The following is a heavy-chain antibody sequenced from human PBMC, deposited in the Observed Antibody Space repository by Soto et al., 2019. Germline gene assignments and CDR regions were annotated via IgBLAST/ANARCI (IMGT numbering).Heavy chain of an antibody. D-gene: IGHD3-22*01. CDR3: ARAGYYYDSSAFDY. CDR2: INHSGST. CDR1: GGSFSGYY. Sequence: QVQLQQWGAGLLKPSETLSLTCAVYGGSFSGYYWSWIRQPPGKGLEWIGEINHSGSTNYNPSLNIRVTVSVDTSKNYFSLKLSSVTAADTAVYYCARAGYYYDSSAFDYWGQGTLVTVSS. V-gene: IGHV4-34*01. J-gene: IGHJ4*02.